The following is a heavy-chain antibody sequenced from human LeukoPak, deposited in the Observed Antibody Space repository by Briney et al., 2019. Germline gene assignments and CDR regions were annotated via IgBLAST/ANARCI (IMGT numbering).Heavy chain of an antibody. CDR3: ARDPGEIAVAGTADY. D-gene: IGHD6-19*01. CDR1: GFTFSSYD. J-gene: IGHJ4*02. CDR2: IWYDGSNK. Sequence: PGGSLRLSCAASGFTFSSYDMHWVRQAPGKGLEWVAVIWYDGSNKYFADSVKGRFTISRDNSKNTLYLQMNSLRAEDTAVYYCARDPGEIAVAGTADYWGQGTLVTVSS. V-gene: IGHV3-33*01.